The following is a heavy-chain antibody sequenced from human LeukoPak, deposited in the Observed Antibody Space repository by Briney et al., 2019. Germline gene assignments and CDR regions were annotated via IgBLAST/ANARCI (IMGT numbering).Heavy chain of an antibody. D-gene: IGHD5-12*01. Sequence: SVKVSCKASGGTFSSYAIGWVRQAPGQGLEWMGGIIPIFGTANYAQKFQGRVTITADESTSTAYMELSSLRSEDTAVYYCARDGWGYSGYYLDYWGQGTLVTVSS. CDR3: ARDGWGYSGYYLDY. CDR1: GGTFSSYA. J-gene: IGHJ4*02. V-gene: IGHV1-69*01. CDR2: IIPIFGTA.